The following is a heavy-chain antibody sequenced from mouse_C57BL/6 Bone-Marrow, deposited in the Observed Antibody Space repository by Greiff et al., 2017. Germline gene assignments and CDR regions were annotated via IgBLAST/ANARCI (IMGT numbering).Heavy chain of an antibody. Sequence: QVTLKVSGPGILQPSQTLSLTCSFSGFSLSTFGMGVVWIRQPSGKGLVWLAHIWWDDDKYSNPGLKSRLTISKDTSKNQVFLKIANVDTADTSTYYWARVYYFGSSVPCAYWGQGTLVTVSA. V-gene: IGHV8-8*01. CDR2: IWWDDDK. CDR3: ARVYYFGSSVPCAY. D-gene: IGHD1-1*01. J-gene: IGHJ3*01. CDR1: GFSLSTFGMG.